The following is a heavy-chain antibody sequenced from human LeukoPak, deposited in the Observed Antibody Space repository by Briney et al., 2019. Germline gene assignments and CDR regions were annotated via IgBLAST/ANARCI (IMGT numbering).Heavy chain of an antibody. CDR3: ARGSAMVLRRGRRPYYFDY. CDR2: IYYSGST. J-gene: IGHJ4*02. Sequence: SETLSLTCTVSGGSISSYYWSWIRQPPGKGLEWIGYIYYSGSTNYNPSLKSRVTISVDTSKNQFSLKLSSVTAADTAVYYCARGSAMVLRRGRRPYYFDYWGQGTLVTVSS. V-gene: IGHV4-59*01. CDR1: GGSISSYY. D-gene: IGHD5-18*01.